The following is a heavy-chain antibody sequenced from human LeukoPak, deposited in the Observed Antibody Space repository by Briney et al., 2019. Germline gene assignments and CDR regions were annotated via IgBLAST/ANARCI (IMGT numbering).Heavy chain of an antibody. J-gene: IGHJ6*02. CDR1: GFTFSSYS. D-gene: IGHD3-3*01. V-gene: IGHV3-21*01. Sequence: GGSLRLSCAASGFTFSSYSMNWVRQAPGKGLEWVSWISSSSSYIYYADSAKGRFTISRDNAKNSLYLQMNSLRAEDTAVYYCARGTVGFLEWFPITNYYYGMDVWGQGTTVTVSS. CDR2: ISSSSSYI. CDR3: ARGTVGFLEWFPITNYYYGMDV.